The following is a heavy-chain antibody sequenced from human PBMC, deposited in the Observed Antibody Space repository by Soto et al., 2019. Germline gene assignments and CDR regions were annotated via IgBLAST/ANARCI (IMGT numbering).Heavy chain of an antibody. Sequence: AMTLSLRCSVSRGAINSFYWAWIRQPAGKGLEWIGRIHSSGTTNYNPSLSSRVTMSVDPSKNQFSLRLTSVTAADTAVYYCARDRIIGTSYSDYWGQGILVTVSS. CDR2: IHSSGTT. CDR3: ARDRIIGTSYSDY. CDR1: RGAINSFY. V-gene: IGHV4-4*07. J-gene: IGHJ4*02. D-gene: IGHD1-7*01.